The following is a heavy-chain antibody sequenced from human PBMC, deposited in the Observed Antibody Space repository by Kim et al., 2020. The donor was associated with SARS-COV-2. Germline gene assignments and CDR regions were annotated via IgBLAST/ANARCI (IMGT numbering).Heavy chain of an antibody. CDR3: ARARGVFYYDSSGGDLDY. D-gene: IGHD3-22*01. CDR1: GFTFSSYS. J-gene: IGHJ4*02. V-gene: IGHV3-48*02. Sequence: GGSLRLSCAASGFTFSSYSMNWVRQAPGKGLEWVSYISSSSSTIYYADSVKGRFTISRDNAKNSLYLQMNSLRDEDTAVYYCARARGVFYYDSSGGDLDYWGQGTLVTVSS. CDR2: ISSSSSTI.